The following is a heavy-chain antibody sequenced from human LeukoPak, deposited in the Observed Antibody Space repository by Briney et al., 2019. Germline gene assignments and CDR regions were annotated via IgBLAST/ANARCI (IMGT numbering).Heavy chain of an antibody. D-gene: IGHD6-13*01. V-gene: IGHV4-4*02. CDR3: ARKISAAGSRWFDP. CDR2: IYHSGST. Sequence: PSGTLSLTCAVSGGSISSGNWWSWVRQPPGKGLEWIGEIYHSGSTNYNPSLKSRVTISVDKSKNQFSLKLSSVTAADTAVYYCARKISAAGSRWFDPWGQGTLVNVSS. J-gene: IGHJ5*02. CDR1: GGSISSGNW.